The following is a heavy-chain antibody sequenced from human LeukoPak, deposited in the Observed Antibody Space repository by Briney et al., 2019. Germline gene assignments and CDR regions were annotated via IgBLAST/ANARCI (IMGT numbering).Heavy chain of an antibody. V-gene: IGHV3-21*01. CDR2: ISSSSSYI. Sequence: PGGSLRLSCAASGFTFSSYSMNWVRQAPGKGLEWVSSISSSSSYIYYADSVKGRFTISRDNAKNSLYLQMNSLRAEDTAVYYCARGLYYDSSGFPGNYWGQGTLVTVSS. CDR1: GFTFSSYS. CDR3: ARGLYYDSSGFPGNY. D-gene: IGHD3-22*01. J-gene: IGHJ4*02.